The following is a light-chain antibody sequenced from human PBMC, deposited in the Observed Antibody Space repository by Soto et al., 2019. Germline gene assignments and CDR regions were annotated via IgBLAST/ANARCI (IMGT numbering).Light chain of an antibody. V-gene: IGKV3-20*01. CDR1: PVVSANY. J-gene: IGKJ1*01. CDR3: YHHGISPPWT. Sequence: EYLLPHSPATLSLSPGAGPPLSDTARPVVSANYLAWYQHQPGQAPPLLIYGASIRAAGIPHTFSGSGSGTDFTLTISSLQHEDFVVYYCYHHGISPPWTFGQGTKVDIK. CDR2: GAS.